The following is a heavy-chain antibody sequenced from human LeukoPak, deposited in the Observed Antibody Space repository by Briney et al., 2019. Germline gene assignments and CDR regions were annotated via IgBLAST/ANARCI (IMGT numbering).Heavy chain of an antibody. V-gene: IGHV4-59*01. D-gene: IGHD6-13*01. CDR2: IYYSGST. Sequence: SETLSLTCTVSGGSISSYYWSWIRQPPGKGLEWIGYIYYSGSTNYNPSLKSRVTISVDTSKNQFSLKLSSVTAADTAVYYCARAAGTWWFDPWGQGTLVTVSS. CDR3: ARAAGTWWFDP. CDR1: GGSISSYY. J-gene: IGHJ5*02.